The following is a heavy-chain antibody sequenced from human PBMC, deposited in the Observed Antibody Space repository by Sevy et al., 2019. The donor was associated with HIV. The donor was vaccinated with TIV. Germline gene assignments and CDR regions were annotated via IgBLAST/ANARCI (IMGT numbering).Heavy chain of an antibody. CDR3: AKDLYGGSFDY. CDR1: GFTFSTYA. J-gene: IGHJ4*02. V-gene: IGHV3-23*01. D-gene: IGHD2-15*01. Sequence: GGSLRLSCAASGFTFSTYAMSWVRQAPGKGLEWVSAISSSGGSTYYADSVKGRFNFSRDNSKSTLYLHMNSLRAEDTAIYYCAKDLYGGSFDYWGQGTLVTVSS. CDR2: ISSSGGST.